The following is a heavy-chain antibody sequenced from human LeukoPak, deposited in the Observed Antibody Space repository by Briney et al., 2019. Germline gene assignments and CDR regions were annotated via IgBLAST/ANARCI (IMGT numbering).Heavy chain of an antibody. CDR3: ARDGGYSDAFDI. Sequence: ASVKVSCKASGYTFTSYDINWVRQATGQGLEWMGWMNPNSGNTGYAQKFQGRVTITRNTSISTAYMELRSLRSDDTAVYYCARDGGYSDAFDIWGQGTMVTVSS. CDR2: MNPNSGNT. J-gene: IGHJ3*02. D-gene: IGHD3-22*01. CDR1: GYTFTSYD. V-gene: IGHV1-8*03.